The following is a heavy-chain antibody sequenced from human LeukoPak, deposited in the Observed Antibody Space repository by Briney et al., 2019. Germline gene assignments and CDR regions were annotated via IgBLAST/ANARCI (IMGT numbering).Heavy chain of an antibody. Sequence: GESLKISCKGSGYSFTNYWIGCVRQMPGKGLEWMGIIYPGDSGTRYSPSFQGQVTISADKSISTAYLQWSSLKASDTAMYYCALVVPAAIFSYGMDVWGQGTTVTVSS. D-gene: IGHD2-2*02. V-gene: IGHV5-51*01. J-gene: IGHJ6*02. CDR3: ALVVPAAIFSYGMDV. CDR2: IYPGDSGT. CDR1: GYSFTNYW.